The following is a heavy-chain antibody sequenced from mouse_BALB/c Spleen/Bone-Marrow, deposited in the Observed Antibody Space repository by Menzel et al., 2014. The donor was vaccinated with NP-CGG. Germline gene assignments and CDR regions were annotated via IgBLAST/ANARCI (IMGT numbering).Heavy chain of an antibody. CDR3: ARNYGNTDY. V-gene: IGHV1S81*02. Sequence: QVQLQQSGAELVKPGASVKLSCKASGYTFTSYWMHWVKRRPGQGLEWIGEINPSNGRTNYNEKFKTKATLTVDKSSSTAYMRLSSLTSEDSAVYYCARNYGNTDYWGQGTTLTVSS. CDR2: INPSNGRT. D-gene: IGHD2-1*01. CDR1: GYTFTSYW. J-gene: IGHJ2*01.